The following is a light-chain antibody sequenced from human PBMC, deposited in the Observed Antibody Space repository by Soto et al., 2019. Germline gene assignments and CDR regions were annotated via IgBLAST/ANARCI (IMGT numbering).Light chain of an antibody. CDR3: QQYGNSPPLT. J-gene: IGKJ4*01. Sequence: EMVLTQSPGTLSLSPGEIATRSCRASQSVSSHLAWYQQRPGQAPRRLIYGASSRATGIPDRFSGSGSGTDFTRTISRLEPEDFALYYCQQYGNSPPLTFGGGNKVELK. CDR2: GAS. CDR1: QSVSSH. V-gene: IGKV3-20*01.